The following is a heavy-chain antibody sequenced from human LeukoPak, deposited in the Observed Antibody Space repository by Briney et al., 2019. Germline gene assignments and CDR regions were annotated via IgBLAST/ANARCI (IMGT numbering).Heavy chain of an antibody. CDR3: ARGRVATS. Sequence: GRSLRLSCAASGFTFSSYPIHWARQAPGKGLEWVAVISSDGSSKYYADSVKVRFTISRDNSKNTLYLQMNSLRAEDTAVYYCARGRVATSWGQGTLVTVSS. CDR2: ISSDGSSK. CDR1: GFTFSSYP. V-gene: IGHV3-30-3*01. J-gene: IGHJ4*02. D-gene: IGHD5-12*01.